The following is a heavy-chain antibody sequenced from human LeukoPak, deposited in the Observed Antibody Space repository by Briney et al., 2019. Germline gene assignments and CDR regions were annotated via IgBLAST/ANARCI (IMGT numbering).Heavy chain of an antibody. CDR3: AKSYCGGDCPFDY. Sequence: GGSLRLSCAASGLTFNSYGMHWVRQTPGKGLEWVAFIWYDGINKYYADSVKGRFTISRDNSKNTLYLQMNSLRAEDTAVYYCAKSYCGGDCPFDYWGQGTLVTVSS. V-gene: IGHV3-30*02. CDR1: GLTFNSYG. J-gene: IGHJ4*02. D-gene: IGHD2-21*02. CDR2: IWYDGINK.